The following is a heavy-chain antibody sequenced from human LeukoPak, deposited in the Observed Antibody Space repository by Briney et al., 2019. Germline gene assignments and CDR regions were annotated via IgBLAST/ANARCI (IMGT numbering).Heavy chain of an antibody. J-gene: IGHJ4*02. CDR3: ARSPYNVGGGMGY. CDR1: GYSFTDYF. Sequence: GASVKVSCKASGYSFTDYFMHWVRQAPGQGLEWMGWIKADTGDTNFAQRFQGRITLTRDTSISTAYMELRRLRSDGTAVYYCARSPYNVGGGMGYWGQGILVTVSS. V-gene: IGHV1-2*02. CDR2: IKADTGDT. D-gene: IGHD1-14*01.